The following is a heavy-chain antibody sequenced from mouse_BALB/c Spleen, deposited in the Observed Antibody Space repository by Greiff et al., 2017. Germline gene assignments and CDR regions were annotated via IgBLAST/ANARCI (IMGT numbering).Heavy chain of an antibody. CDR3: ARRAGNYGAWFAY. CDR2: INPYNGAT. D-gene: IGHD2-1*01. CDR1: GYSFTGYY. V-gene: IGHV1-42*01. Sequence: VQLQQSGPELVKPGASVKISCKASGYSFTGYYMHWVKQSHVKSLEWIGRINPYNGATSYNQNFKDKATLTVDKSSSTAYMQLSSPTSEDSAVYYCARRAGNYGAWFAYWGQGTLVTVSA. J-gene: IGHJ3*01.